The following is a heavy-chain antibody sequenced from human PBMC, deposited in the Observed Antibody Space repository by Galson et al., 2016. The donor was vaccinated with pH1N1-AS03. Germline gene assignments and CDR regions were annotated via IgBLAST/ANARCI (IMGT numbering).Heavy chain of an antibody. CDR3: IKGGAASADFFDI. CDR2: ISWNSNKI. J-gene: IGHJ4*02. D-gene: IGHD3/OR15-3a*01. CDR1: GFRFDDYA. Sequence: SLRLSCAVSGFRFDDYAMHWVRQAPGKGLEWVSSISWNSNKIDYADSVKGRFTISRDSAKNSLNLQTNSLRAEDTALYYCIKGGAASADFFDIWGQGILVTVSS. V-gene: IGHV3-9*01.